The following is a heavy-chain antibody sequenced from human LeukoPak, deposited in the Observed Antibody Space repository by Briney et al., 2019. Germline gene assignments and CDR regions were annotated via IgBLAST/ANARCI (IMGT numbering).Heavy chain of an antibody. V-gene: IGHV3-33*01. Sequence: GGSLRLSCAASGFSFSNYGMHWVRQTPDKGLEWMAFISYDVNNRWHAESVKGRFTISRDNSKNTLFLQMTSLRAEDTAVYYCARGPRTVNMIVGPYYFDYWGQGTLVTVSS. CDR2: ISYDVNNR. CDR1: GFSFSNYG. D-gene: IGHD3-22*01. J-gene: IGHJ4*02. CDR3: ARGPRTVNMIVGPYYFDY.